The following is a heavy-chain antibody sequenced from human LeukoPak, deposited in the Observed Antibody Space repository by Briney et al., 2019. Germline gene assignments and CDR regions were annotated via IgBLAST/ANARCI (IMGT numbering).Heavy chain of an antibody. D-gene: IGHD6-13*01. V-gene: IGHV3-48*01. Sequence: GGSLRLSCAASGFTFSTFSMDWVRQAPGRGLQWLSYISSTSNTIYYADSLKGRFTISRDNAKNSLYLQIDSLSVEDTAVYYCARMGIAAAGVDYWGQGTLVTVSS. CDR1: GFTFSTFS. CDR2: ISSTSNTI. CDR3: ARMGIAAAGVDY. J-gene: IGHJ4*02.